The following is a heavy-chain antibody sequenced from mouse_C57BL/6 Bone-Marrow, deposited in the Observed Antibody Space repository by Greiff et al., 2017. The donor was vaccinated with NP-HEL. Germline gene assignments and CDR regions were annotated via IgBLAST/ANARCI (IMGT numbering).Heavy chain of an antibody. CDR2: INPSNGGN. CDR1: GYTFTDYY. J-gene: IGHJ4*01. V-gene: IGHV1-26*01. Sequence: EVQLQQSGPELVKPGASVKLSCKASGYTFTDYYMNWVKQSPGKSLEWIGDINPSNGGNSYNQKFKGKATLTVDKSSSTAYMELRSLTSEDSAVYYYATATYYDYDGAKDFGGQGNSVTVSA. D-gene: IGHD2-4*01. CDR3: ATATYYDYDGAKDF.